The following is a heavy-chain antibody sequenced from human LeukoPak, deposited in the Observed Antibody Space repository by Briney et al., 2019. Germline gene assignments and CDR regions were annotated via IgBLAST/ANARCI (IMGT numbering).Heavy chain of an antibody. V-gene: IGHV1-2*02. CDR2: INPNSGGT. CDR3: ARARSRIAAAGNNNWFDP. J-gene: IGHJ5*02. CDR1: GYTFTGYY. Sequence: GASVTVSCKASGYTFTGYYMHWVRQAPGQGLEWMGWINPNSGGTNYAQKFQGRVTMTRDTSISTAYMELSRLRSDDTAVYYCARARSRIAAAGNNNWFDPWGQGTLVTVSS. D-gene: IGHD6-13*01.